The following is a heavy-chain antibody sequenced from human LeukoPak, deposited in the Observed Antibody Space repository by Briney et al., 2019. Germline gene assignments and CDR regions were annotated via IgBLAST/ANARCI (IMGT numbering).Heavy chain of an antibody. D-gene: IGHD1-7*01. V-gene: IGHV3-30-3*01. Sequence: GGSLRLSCAASGFTFSSYAMHWVRQAPGKGLEWVAVISYDGSNKYYADSVKGRFTISRDNSKNTLYLQMNSLRAEDTAVYYCARVGITGTGNYWGQGTLVTVSS. CDR3: ARVGITGTGNY. J-gene: IGHJ4*02. CDR2: ISYDGSNK. CDR1: GFTFSSYA.